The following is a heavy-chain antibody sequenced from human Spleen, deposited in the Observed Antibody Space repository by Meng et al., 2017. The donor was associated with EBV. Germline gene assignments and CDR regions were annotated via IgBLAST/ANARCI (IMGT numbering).Heavy chain of an antibody. CDR2: ISGTSAYI. D-gene: IGHD1-26*01. Sequence: EVQLVESGXXLVKPGGSLRLSCAXSGFTFRSHTMNWVRQAPGKGLEWVSSISGTSAYIYYADSLKGRFTISRDNAKNSLYLQMNSLRAEDTAVYYCARDLNGGVGATLFDYWGHGTLVTVSS. CDR3: ARDLNGGVGATLFDY. V-gene: IGHV3-21*01. CDR1: GFTFRSHT. J-gene: IGHJ4*01.